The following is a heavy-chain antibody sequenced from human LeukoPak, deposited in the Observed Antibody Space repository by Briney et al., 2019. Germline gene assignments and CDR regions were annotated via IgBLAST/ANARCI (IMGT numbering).Heavy chain of an antibody. CDR1: GFTFSSYS. J-gene: IGHJ3*02. D-gene: IGHD3-22*01. CDR2: ISSSSYL. CDR3: ARTLINYDSSGYYAFDAFDI. V-gene: IGHV3-21*01. Sequence: PGGSLRLSCVASGFTFSSYSMNWVRQAPGKGLEWVSSISSSSYLYYADSVKGRFTISRDNAKNSLYLQMNSLRAEDTAVYYCARTLINYDSSGYYAFDAFDIWGQGTMVTVSS.